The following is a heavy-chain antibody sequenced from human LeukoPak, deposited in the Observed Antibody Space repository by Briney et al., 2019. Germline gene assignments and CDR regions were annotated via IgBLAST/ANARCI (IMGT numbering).Heavy chain of an antibody. J-gene: IGHJ4*02. CDR2: ISSSSSYI. D-gene: IGHD3-22*01. CDR3: ARATYDSSGYFDY. V-gene: IGHV3-21*01. Sequence: GGSLRLSCTVSGFTVSSNSMSWVRQAPGKGLEWVSSISSSSSYIYYADSVKGRFTISRDNAKNSLYLQMNSLRAEDTAVYYCARATYDSSGYFDYWGQGTLVTVSS. CDR1: GFTVSSNS.